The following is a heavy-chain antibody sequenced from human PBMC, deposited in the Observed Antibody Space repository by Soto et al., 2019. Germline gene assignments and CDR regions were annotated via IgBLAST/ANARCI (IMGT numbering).Heavy chain of an antibody. Sequence: GGSLRLSCAASGFTFSSFAMSWVRQAPGKGLEWVSGISADGYSTYYTDSVKGRFTISRDNSKNTLSLQMNSLRAEDTAVYYCTKPLYSNSWYFSPWGQGTLVTVSS. CDR2: ISADGYST. CDR1: GFTFSSFA. CDR3: TKPLYSNSWYFSP. D-gene: IGHD6-13*01. V-gene: IGHV3-23*01. J-gene: IGHJ5*02.